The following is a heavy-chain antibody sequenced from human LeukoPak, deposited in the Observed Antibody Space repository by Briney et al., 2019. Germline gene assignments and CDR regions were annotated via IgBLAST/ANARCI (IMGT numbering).Heavy chain of an antibody. J-gene: IGHJ4*02. CDR3: ARSASIDSTIRPATGDY. V-gene: IGHV1-18*01. CDR2: ISAYNGNT. Sequence: ASVKVSCKASGYTFTSYGINWVRQAPGQGLEWMGWISAYNGNTNYAQKLQGRVTMTTDTSTSTAYMELRSLRSDDTAVYYWARSASIDSTIRPATGDYWGQGTLVTVSS. CDR1: GYTFTSYG. D-gene: IGHD2/OR15-2a*01.